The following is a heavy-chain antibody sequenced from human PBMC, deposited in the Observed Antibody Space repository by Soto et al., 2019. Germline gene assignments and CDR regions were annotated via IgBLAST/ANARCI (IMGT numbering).Heavy chain of an antibody. Sequence: PXVSLRLSCSAAGVTFTSYAMTWVRQVPGEGLQWVSSISKSGDSTYYADSVKGRFTTSRDNSVNTLYLQINSLSAEDTAIYYCAKRPLGFEYWDQGTLVTVSS. CDR1: GVTFTSYA. CDR3: AKRPLGFEY. J-gene: IGHJ4*02. D-gene: IGHD3-16*01. V-gene: IGHV3-23*01. CDR2: ISKSGDST.